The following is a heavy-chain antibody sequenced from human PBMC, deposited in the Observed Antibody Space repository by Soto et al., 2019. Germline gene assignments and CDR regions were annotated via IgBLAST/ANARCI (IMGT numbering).Heavy chain of an antibody. V-gene: IGHV1-18*01. CDR1: GYSFTTSG. CDR3: ARRLYGDYDY. CDR2: TSTYNGNT. Sequence: QAQLVQSGAEVKEPGASVKVSCKASGYSFTTSGITWVRQAPGQGLEWMGWTSTYNGNTNSAQKLQDRVTLTTDTSTSTAYMELRSLRSDDTAVYYCARRLYGDYDYWGQGTLVTVSS. D-gene: IGHD4-17*01. J-gene: IGHJ4*02.